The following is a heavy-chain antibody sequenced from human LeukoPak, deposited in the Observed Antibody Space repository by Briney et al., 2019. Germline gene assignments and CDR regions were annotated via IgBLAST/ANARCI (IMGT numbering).Heavy chain of an antibody. D-gene: IGHD2-2*01. CDR1: GFTFSSYA. J-gene: IGHJ2*01. Sequence: GGSLRLSCAASGFTFSSYAMSWVRQAPGKGLEWVSAISGSGGSTYYADSVKGRFTISRDNSKNTLYLQMNSLRAEDTAVYYCAREAAVILVVPTAMRYFDLWGRGTLVTVSS. CDR3: AREAAVILVVPTAMRYFDL. CDR2: ISGSGGST. V-gene: IGHV3-23*01.